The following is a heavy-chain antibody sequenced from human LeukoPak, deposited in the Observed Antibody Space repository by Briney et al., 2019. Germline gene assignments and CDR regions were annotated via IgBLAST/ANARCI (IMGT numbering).Heavy chain of an antibody. D-gene: IGHD2-15*01. Sequence: GGSLRLSCAAYGFTFSNHVMIWVRQAPGKGLEWVSGITASGDSTYYADSVEGRFTMSRDNSKNTVYLQMNSLRVDDTAVYYCARRDIVVVLSASDYWGQGTLVTVSS. CDR2: ITASGDST. J-gene: IGHJ4*02. CDR1: GFTFSNHV. CDR3: ARRDIVVVLSASDY. V-gene: IGHV3-23*01.